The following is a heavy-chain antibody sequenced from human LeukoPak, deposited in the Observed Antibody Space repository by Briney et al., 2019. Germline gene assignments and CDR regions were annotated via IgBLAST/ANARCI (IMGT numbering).Heavy chain of an antibody. Sequence: PGGSLRLSCAASGFTFITYGIHWVPQAPGKGLEWVAVISYGDGRAKFYADSVKGRFTISRDNSKNTLYLQMNSLSAEDTAVYYCARKAVTGSGPAHFDYWGQGTLVTVSS. CDR3: ARKAVTGSGPAHFDY. D-gene: IGHD6-19*01. V-gene: IGHV3-30*03. J-gene: IGHJ4*02. CDR1: GFTFITYG. CDR2: ISYGDGRAK.